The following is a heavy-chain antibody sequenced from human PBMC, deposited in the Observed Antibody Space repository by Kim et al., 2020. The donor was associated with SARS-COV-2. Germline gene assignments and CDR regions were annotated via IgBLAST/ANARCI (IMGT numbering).Heavy chain of an antibody. V-gene: IGHV3-21*01. CDR2: ISSSSSSI. D-gene: IGHD5-18*01. CDR3: ARETPLLQLSRVLGVARGPPHHGVDV. J-gene: IGHJ6*02. Sequence: GGSLRLSCAASGFTFSSYSMNWVRQAPGKGLEWVSSISSSSSSIYYAYSVKGRFTISRDHAKNSLYLQMNSLRAEDAAVYYCARETPLLQLSRVLGVARGPPHHGVDVWRRGTTLSLSS. CDR1: GFTFSSYS.